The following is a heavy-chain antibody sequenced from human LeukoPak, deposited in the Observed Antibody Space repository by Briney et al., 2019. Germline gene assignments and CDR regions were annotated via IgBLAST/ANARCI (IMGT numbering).Heavy chain of an antibody. CDR2: ISYDGSNK. Sequence: GGSLRLSCAASGFTLSSYGMHWVRQAPGKGLEWVAVISYDGSNKYYADSVKGRFTISRDNSKNTLYLQMNSLRAEDTAVYYCARDVFRGWFDPWGQGTLATVSS. J-gene: IGHJ5*02. V-gene: IGHV3-30*03. CDR3: ARDVFRGWFDP. D-gene: IGHD3-10*02. CDR1: GFTLSSYG.